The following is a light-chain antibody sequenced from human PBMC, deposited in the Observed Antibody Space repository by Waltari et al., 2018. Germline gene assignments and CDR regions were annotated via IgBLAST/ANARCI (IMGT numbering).Light chain of an antibody. CDR3: QQFGSSPRT. Sequence: EIVLTQSPGSLSLSPGERATLSCRASQSVSNNYLLWYQQKPGQAPRVLLSGSSNRATGIPDRFSGSGSGTDFTLTISRLEPEDVAVYYCQQFGSSPRTFGQGTKVEIK. CDR1: QSVSNNY. CDR2: GSS. J-gene: IGKJ1*01. V-gene: IGKV3-20*01.